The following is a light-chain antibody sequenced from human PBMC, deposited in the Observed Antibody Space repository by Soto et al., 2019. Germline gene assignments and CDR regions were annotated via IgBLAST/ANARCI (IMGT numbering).Light chain of an antibody. CDR2: GAS. CDR1: QSVATN. V-gene: IGKV3-15*01. Sequence: EILMTQSPSTLSVSPVERATLSCRASQSVATNLAWYQQKPGQPPRLLIYGASTRATGIPARFSGSGSGTEFTLTISSLQSVDFAVYSCQQYNNWPWTFGQGTKVDIK. CDR3: QQYNNWPWT. J-gene: IGKJ1*01.